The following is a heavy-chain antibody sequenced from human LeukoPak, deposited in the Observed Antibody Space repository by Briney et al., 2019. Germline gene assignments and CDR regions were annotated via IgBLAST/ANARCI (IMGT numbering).Heavy chain of an antibody. D-gene: IGHD5-18*01. Sequence: SVKVSCKASGGTFSSYAISWVRQAPGQGLEWMGGIIPIFGTASYAQKFQGRVTITADESTSTAYMELSSLRPEDTAVYYCASPEGGYSYGYVYWGQGTLVTVSS. V-gene: IGHV1-69*13. J-gene: IGHJ4*02. CDR2: IIPIFGTA. CDR3: ASPEGGYSYGYVY. CDR1: GGTFSSYA.